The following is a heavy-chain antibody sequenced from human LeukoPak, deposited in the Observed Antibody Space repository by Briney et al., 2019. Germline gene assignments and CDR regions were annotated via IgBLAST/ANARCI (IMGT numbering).Heavy chain of an antibody. CDR2: INPNSGGT. J-gene: IGHJ4*02. Sequence: ASVKVSCKASGYTFTGYSMHWVRQAPGQGLEWMGRINPNSGGTNYAQKFQGRVTMTRDTSISTAYMELSRLRSDDTAVYYCARTIVGATRHDYWGQGTLVTVSS. CDR3: ARTIVGATRHDY. V-gene: IGHV1-2*06. D-gene: IGHD1-26*01. CDR1: GYTFTGYS.